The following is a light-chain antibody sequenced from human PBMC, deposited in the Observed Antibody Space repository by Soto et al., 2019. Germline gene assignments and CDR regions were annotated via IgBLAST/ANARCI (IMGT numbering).Light chain of an antibody. V-gene: IGKV3-20*01. CDR1: QSVSSSY. CDR2: GAS. Sequence: EIVLTQSPGTLSLSPGERATLSCRVSQSVSSSYLAWYQQKPGQAPRLLIYGASNRATGIPARFSGSGSGTEFTLIISSLQSEDFAVYYCQQYSDWPLTFGGGTKVDIK. J-gene: IGKJ4*01. CDR3: QQYSDWPLT.